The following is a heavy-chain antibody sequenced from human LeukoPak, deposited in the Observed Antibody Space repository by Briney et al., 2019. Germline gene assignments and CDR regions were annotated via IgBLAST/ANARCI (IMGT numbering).Heavy chain of an antibody. V-gene: IGHV3-21*01. Sequence: GGSLRLSCAASGLTFSNAWLSWVRQAPGKGLEWVSSISSSSSYIYYADSVKGRFTISRDNAKNSLYLQMNSLRAEDTAVYYCASGTTVVPFFDYWGQGTLVTVSS. D-gene: IGHD4-23*01. CDR2: ISSSSSYI. CDR3: ASGTTVVPFFDY. J-gene: IGHJ4*02. CDR1: GLTFSNAW.